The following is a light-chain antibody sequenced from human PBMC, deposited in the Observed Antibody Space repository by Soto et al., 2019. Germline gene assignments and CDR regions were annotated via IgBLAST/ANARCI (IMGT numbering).Light chain of an antibody. CDR2: GAS. CDR1: QSVSSN. J-gene: IGKJ5*01. CDR3: QQYNNWPPN. Sequence: EIVMTQSPATLSVSPGERATLSCRASQSVSSNLAWYQQKPGQAPRLLIYGASTRATGIPARFSGSGSGTEFTLTISSLQSEDFAFYYCQQYNNWPPNFGQGTRLEIK. V-gene: IGKV3-15*01.